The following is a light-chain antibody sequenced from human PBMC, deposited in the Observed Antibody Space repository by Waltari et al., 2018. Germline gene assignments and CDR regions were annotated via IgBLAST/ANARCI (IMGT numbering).Light chain of an antibody. Sequence: QSALTQPPSASGSPGQTATISFTATATYVGAYNYGSGYQQHPGKAPKLMIYEVTKRPSGGPDRFSGSKSGNTASLTVSGLQAEDEADYYCSSHVVFGGGTKLTVL. J-gene: IGLJ3*02. CDR2: EVT. CDR3: SSHVV. CDR1: ATYVGAYNY. V-gene: IGLV2-8*01.